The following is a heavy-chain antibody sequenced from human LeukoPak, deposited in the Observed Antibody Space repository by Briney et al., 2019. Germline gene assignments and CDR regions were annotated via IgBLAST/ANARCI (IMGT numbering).Heavy chain of an antibody. CDR3: ARDQYYGSGSYYAVGAFDI. CDR2: IYSGGST. Sequence: PGGSLRLSCAASGFTVSSNYMSWVRQAPGKGLEGVSVIYSGGSTYYADSVKGRFTISRDNSKNTLYLQMNSLRAEDTAVYYCARDQYYGSGSYYAVGAFDIWGQGTMVTVSS. V-gene: IGHV3-53*01. D-gene: IGHD3-10*01. J-gene: IGHJ3*02. CDR1: GFTVSSNY.